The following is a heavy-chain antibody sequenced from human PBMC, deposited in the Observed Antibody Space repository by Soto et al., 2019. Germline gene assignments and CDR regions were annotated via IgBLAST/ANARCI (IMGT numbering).Heavy chain of an antibody. V-gene: IGHV3-21*01. D-gene: IGHD6-19*01. CDR3: ARDYNSSGWTPYYYYYGMDV. J-gene: IGHJ6*02. CDR1: GFTFSSYS. CDR2: ISSSSSYI. Sequence: PGGSLRLSCAASGFTFSSYSMNWVRQAPGKGLEWVSSISSSSSYIYYADSVKGRFTISRDNAKNSLYLQMNSLRAEDTAVYYCARDYNSSGWTPYYYYYGMDVWGQGTTVTVSS.